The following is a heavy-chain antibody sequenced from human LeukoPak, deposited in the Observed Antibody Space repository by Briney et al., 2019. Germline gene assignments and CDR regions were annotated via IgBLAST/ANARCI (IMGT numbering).Heavy chain of an antibody. CDR3: AKDRLSGDYVPDY. CDR2: ISYDGSNK. V-gene: IGHV3-30*18. D-gene: IGHD3-16*01. CDR1: GFTFSSYG. Sequence: PGGSLRLSCAASGFTFSSYGMHWVRQAPGKGLEWVAVISYDGSNKYYADSVKGRFTISRDNSKNTLYLQMNSLRAEDTAVYYCAKDRLSGDYVPDYWGQGTLVTVSS. J-gene: IGHJ4*02.